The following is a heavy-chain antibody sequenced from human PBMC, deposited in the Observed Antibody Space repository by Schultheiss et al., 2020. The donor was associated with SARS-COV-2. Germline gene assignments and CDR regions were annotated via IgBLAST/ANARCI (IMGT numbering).Heavy chain of an antibody. D-gene: IGHD4-17*01. CDR3: ARGTTVTDFDY. CDR1: GGTFSSYA. CDR2: IIPILGIA. Sequence: SVKVSCKASGGTFSSYAISWVRQAPGQGLEWMGRIIPILGIANYAQKFQGRVTITADKSTSTAYMELSSLRSEDTAVYYCARGTTVTDFDYWGQGTLVTVSS. J-gene: IGHJ4*02. V-gene: IGHV1-69*04.